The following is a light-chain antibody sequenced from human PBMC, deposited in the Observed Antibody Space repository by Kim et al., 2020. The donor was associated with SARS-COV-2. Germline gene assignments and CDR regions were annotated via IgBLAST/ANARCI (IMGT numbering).Light chain of an antibody. CDR2: QDT. J-gene: IGLJ3*02. CDR1: KLGNKY. CDR3: QAWDSSTNVV. V-gene: IGLV3-1*01. Sequence: SYELTQPPSVSVSPGQTGSITCSGHKLGNKYVSWYHQKPGQSPVLVIYQDTKRPSGIPERFSGSNSGNTATLTISGTQTMDEGDYYCQAWDSSTNVVFGGGTQLTVL.